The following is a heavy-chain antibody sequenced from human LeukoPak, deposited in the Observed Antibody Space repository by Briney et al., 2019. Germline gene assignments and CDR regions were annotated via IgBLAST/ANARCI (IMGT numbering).Heavy chain of an antibody. CDR2: INHSGST. CDR3: ARQRSYEASSCLFHFDY. CDR1: GGSFSGYF. V-gene: IGHV4-34*01. Sequence: SETLSLTCAVFGGSFSGYFWSWIRQPPGKGLEWIGEINHSGSTNYNPSLKSRVTISVDMSKNQFSLKLSSVTAADTAVYFCARQRSYEASSCLFHFDYWGQGTLVTVSS. D-gene: IGHD2-2*01. J-gene: IGHJ4*02.